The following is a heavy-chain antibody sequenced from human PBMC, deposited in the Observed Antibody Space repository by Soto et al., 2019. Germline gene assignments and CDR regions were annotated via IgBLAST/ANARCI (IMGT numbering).Heavy chain of an antibody. CDR1: GFTFSNYG. CDR3: AKDLSSGPRWGWGGIFDY. D-gene: IGHD3-22*01. V-gene: IGHV3-30*18. Sequence: QVQLVESGGGVVQPGRSLRLSCAASGFTFSNYGMHWVRQAPGKGLEWVAVISYDGRNEYYAASVKGRFTISRDNSKNTLYLQMNSLRAEDTTMYYCAKDLSSGPRWGWGGIFDYWGQGTLVTVSS. J-gene: IGHJ4*02. CDR2: ISYDGRNE.